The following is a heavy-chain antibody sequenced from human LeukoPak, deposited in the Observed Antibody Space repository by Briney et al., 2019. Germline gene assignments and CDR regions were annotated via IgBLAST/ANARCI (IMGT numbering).Heavy chain of an antibody. D-gene: IGHD2-2*01. V-gene: IGHV3-74*01. CDR3: AREQGYCSSTSCYVVAFDI. CDR2: INSDGSST. CDR1: GFPFISYW. J-gene: IGHJ3*02. Sequence: GGSLRLSCAASGFPFISYWMHWVRPAPGKGLVWVSRINSDGSSTSYADSVKGRFTISRDNAKNTLYLQMNSLRAEDTAVYYCAREQGYCSSTSCYVVAFDIWGQGTMVTVSS.